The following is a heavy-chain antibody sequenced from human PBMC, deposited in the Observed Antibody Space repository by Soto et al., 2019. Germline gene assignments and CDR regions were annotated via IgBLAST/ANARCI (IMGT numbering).Heavy chain of an antibody. V-gene: IGHV3-23*01. J-gene: IGHJ4*02. Sequence: GGSLRLSCAASGFTFSSYAMSWVRQAPGKGLEWVSAISGSGGSTYYADSVKGRFTISRDNSKNTVFLQMNSLRAEDTAVYYCAILDSSSWYTGYYFDYWGQGTLVTVS. D-gene: IGHD6-13*01. CDR2: ISGSGGST. CDR1: GFTFSSYA. CDR3: AILDSSSWYTGYYFDY.